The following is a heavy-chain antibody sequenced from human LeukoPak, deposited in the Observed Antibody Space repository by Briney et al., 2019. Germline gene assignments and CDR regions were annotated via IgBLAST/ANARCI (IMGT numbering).Heavy chain of an antibody. D-gene: IGHD4-17*01. J-gene: IGHJ2*01. CDR1: GGTFSSYA. V-gene: IGHV1-69*06. CDR3: ARAPKDYGDYSEWYFDL. CDR2: IIPIFGTA. Sequence: GASVKVSCKASGGTFSSYAISWVRQAPGQGLEWMGGIIPIFGTANYAQKFQGRVTITADKSTSTAYMELSSLRSEDTAVYYCARAPKDYGDYSEWYFDLWGRGTLVTVSS.